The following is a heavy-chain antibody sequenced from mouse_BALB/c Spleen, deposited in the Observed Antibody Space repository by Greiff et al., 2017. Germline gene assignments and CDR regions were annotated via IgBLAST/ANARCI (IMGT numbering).Heavy chain of an antibody. V-gene: IGHV3-6*02. J-gene: IGHJ2*01. CDR2: ISYDGSN. D-gene: IGHD2-3*01. CDR3: ARGPEGYSYYFDY. CDR1: GYSITSGYY. Sequence: EVQLQQSGPGLVKPSQSLSLTCSVTGYSITSGYYWNWIRQFPGNKLEWMGYISYDGSNNYNPSLKNRISITRDTSKNQFFLKLNSVTTEDTATYYCARGPEGYSYYFDYWGQGTTLTVSS.